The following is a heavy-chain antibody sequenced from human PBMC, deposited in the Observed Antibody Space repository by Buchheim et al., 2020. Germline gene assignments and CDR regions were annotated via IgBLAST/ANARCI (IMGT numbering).Heavy chain of an antibody. CDR2: IYTSGST. D-gene: IGHD6-19*01. CDR3: ARAQAGFGRFYFDY. CDR1: GDSISSGVYY. J-gene: IGHJ4*02. Sequence: QVQLQESGPGLVKPSQTLSLTCTVSGDSISSGVYYWSWIRQPAGKGLEWIGRIYTSGSTNYKPPLKSRVPISLDTSKNQFSLRLTSMTAADTAVYYCARAQAGFGRFYFDYWGQGTL. V-gene: IGHV4-61*02.